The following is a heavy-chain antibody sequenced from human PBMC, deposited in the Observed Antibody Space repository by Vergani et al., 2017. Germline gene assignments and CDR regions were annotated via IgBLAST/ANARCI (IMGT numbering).Heavy chain of an antibody. Sequence: QLQLQQSGPGLVKPSETLFLTCTVSADSISSGSYYWGWIRQPPGKSLEWIGSIYYSGLTYYNPSLKSRVAISVDTSKNQFSLKLTSVTAADTAVYFWARQRPGSGWSPGDFDDWGQGILVTVSS. V-gene: IGHV4-39*01. CDR1: ADSISSGSYY. J-gene: IGHJ4*02. D-gene: IGHD6-19*01. CDR3: ARQRPGSGWSPGDFDD. CDR2: IYYSGLT.